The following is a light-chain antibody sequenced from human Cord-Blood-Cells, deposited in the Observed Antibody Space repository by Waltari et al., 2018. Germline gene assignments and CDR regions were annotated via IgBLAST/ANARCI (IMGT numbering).Light chain of an antibody. J-gene: IGKJ2*01. CDR3: QQYNNWPPYT. CDR1: QSVSSN. Sequence: EIVMTQSPATLSVSPGERATLSCSASQSVSSNLAWYQQNPGQAPRLLIYGASTRATGIPARFSGSGSGTEFTLTISSLQSEDFAVYYCQQYNNWPPYTFGQGTKLEIK. CDR2: GAS. V-gene: IGKV3-15*01.